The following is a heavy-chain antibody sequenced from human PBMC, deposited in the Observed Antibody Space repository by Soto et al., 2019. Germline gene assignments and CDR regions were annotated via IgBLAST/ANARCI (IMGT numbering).Heavy chain of an antibody. CDR1: GFTFSSYG. CDR2: ISYDGSNR. D-gene: IGHD3-22*01. Sequence: QVQLVESGGGVVQPGRSLRLSCAASGFTFSSYGMHWVRQAPGKGLEWGEVISYDGSNRYYADSVKGRFTISRDNSKNTLYLQMNSLRAEDTAVYYCAKDLLRYYDSSDGMDVWSRGTTVTVSS. CDR3: AKDLLRYYDSSDGMDV. V-gene: IGHV3-30*18. J-gene: IGHJ6*02.